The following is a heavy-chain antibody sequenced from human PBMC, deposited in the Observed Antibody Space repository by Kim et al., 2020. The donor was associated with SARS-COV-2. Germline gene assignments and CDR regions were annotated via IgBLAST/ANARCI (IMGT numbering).Heavy chain of an antibody. V-gene: IGHV3-21*01. CDR3: ARDLTYYDILTGYRIFDY. Sequence: GESLRLSCAASGFTFSSYSMNWVRQAPGKGLEWVSSISSSSSYIYYADSVKGRFTISRDNAKNSLYLQMNSLRAEDTAVYYCARDLTYYDILTGYRIFDYWGQGTLVTVSS. J-gene: IGHJ4*02. CDR2: ISSSSSYI. D-gene: IGHD3-9*01. CDR1: GFTFSSYS.